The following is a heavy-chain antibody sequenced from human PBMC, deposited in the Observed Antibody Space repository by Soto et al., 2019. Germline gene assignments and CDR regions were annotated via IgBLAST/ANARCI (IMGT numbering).Heavy chain of an antibody. CDR2: IFPLTDIP. J-gene: IGHJ4*02. CDR3: ARGPLVVLNYFES. V-gene: IGHV1-69*02. Sequence: QVQLVQSGTEVKKPGSSVKVSCKASGGTFRNYPINWVRQAPGQGLEWMGSIFPLTDIPDYAQNFQARLTISADKSTSTSYMEFSSLTSDDTAMYFCARGPLVVLNYFESWGQGTLFTVSS. CDR1: GGTFRNYP.